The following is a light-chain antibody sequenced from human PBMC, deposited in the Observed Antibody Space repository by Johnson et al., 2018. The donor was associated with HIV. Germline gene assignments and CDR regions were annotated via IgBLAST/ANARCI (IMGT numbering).Light chain of an antibody. Sequence: QSVLTQSPSVSAAPGQKVAISCSGSSSNIGNNYVSWYKQLPGTAPKLLIYENNKRPSGIPDRFPGSKSGTSATLGITGLQTGDEADYSCGTWDSSMRSGFFGTGTKVTV. CDR2: ENN. V-gene: IGLV1-51*02. CDR1: SSNIGNNY. J-gene: IGLJ1*01. CDR3: GTWDSSMRSGF.